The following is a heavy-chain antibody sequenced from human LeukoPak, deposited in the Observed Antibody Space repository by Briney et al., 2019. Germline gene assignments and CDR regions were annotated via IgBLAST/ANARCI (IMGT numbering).Heavy chain of an antibody. Sequence: ASVKVSCKASGYTFTSYAMHWVRQAPGQRLEWMGWINAGNGNTKYSQKFQGRVTITRDTSASTAYMELSSLRAEDTAVYYCARGVPYDSWSGPHYSDYWGQGTLVTVSS. J-gene: IGHJ4*02. D-gene: IGHD3-3*01. V-gene: IGHV1-3*01. CDR1: GYTFTSYA. CDR3: ARGVPYDSWSGPHYSDY. CDR2: INAGNGNT.